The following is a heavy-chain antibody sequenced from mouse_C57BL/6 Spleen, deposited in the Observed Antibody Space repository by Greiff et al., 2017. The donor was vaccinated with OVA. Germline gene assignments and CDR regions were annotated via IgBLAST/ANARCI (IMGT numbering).Heavy chain of an antibody. J-gene: IGHJ2*01. V-gene: IGHV1-62-2*01. Sequence: QVQLQQSGAELVKPGASVKLSCKASGYTFTEYTIPWVKQRSGQGLEWIGWFYPGSGSIKSNEKFKDKAPLTADKSSSTVYMKLSRLTSEDSAVYFCARHPIYYDYDGGEFDYWGQGTTLTVSS. CDR3: ARHPIYYDYDGGEFDY. D-gene: IGHD2-4*01. CDR2: FYPGSGSI. CDR1: GYTFTEYT.